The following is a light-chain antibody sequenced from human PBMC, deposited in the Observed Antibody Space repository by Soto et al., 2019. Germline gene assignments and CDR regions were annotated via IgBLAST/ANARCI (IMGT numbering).Light chain of an antibody. V-gene: IGLV2-14*01. CDR2: DVS. J-gene: IGLJ1*01. CDR3: SSYTRSSTGV. Sequence: SVLTQPASVSGSPGQSITISCTGTSSDVGGYNYVSWYQQHPGKAPKLMIYDVSNRPSGVSNRFSGSKSGNTASLTVSGLQGEDEADYFCSSYTRSSTGVF. CDR1: SSDVGGYNY.